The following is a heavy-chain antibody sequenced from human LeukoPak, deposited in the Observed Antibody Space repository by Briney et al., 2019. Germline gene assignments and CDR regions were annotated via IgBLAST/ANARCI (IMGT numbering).Heavy chain of an antibody. CDR3: ARGVAVAGTRFFYYFDY. CDR2: IYYSGST. V-gene: IGHV4-31*03. CDR1: GGSISSGGYY. Sequence: SETLSLTCTVSGGSISSGGYYWSWIRQHPGKGLEWIGYIYYSGSTYYNPSLKSRVTISVDTSKNQFSLKLSSVTAADTAVYYCARGVAVAGTRFFYYFDYWGQGTLVTVSS. J-gene: IGHJ4*02. D-gene: IGHD6-19*01.